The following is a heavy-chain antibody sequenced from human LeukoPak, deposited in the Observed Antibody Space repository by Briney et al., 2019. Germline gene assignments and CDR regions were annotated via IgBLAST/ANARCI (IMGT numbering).Heavy chain of an antibody. V-gene: IGHV1-8*01. CDR1: GYTFISYH. CDR2: MNPSNGDT. CDR3: ARLDDYGDYVTAFDV. D-gene: IGHD4-17*01. Sequence: ASVKVSCKASGYTFISYHIHWVRQAAGKGLEGVAWMNPSNGDTDYAQKFQGRVTMTRKTSMNTAYMEMSSLRSEDTAVYYCARLDDYGDYVTAFDVWGQGTMVTVSS. J-gene: IGHJ3*01.